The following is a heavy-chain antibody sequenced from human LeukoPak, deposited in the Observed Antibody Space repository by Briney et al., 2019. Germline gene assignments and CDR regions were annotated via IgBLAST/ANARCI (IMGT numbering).Heavy chain of an antibody. CDR2: IYYSGST. CDR3: ARARIREYYYYYYMDV. CDR1: GGSLSSYY. V-gene: IGHV4-59*01. D-gene: IGHD5-18*01. J-gene: IGHJ6*03. Sequence: PSETLSLTCTVSGGSLSSYYWSWIRQPPGKGLEWIGYIYYSGSTNYNPSLKSRVTISVDTSKNQFSLKLSSVTAADTAVYYCARARIREYYYYYYMDVWGKGTTVTVSS.